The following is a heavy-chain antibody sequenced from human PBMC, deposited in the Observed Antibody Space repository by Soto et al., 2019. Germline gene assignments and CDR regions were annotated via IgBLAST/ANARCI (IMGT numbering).Heavy chain of an antibody. V-gene: IGHV3-23*01. J-gene: IGHJ3*01. CDR2: ISGGGGST. CDR1: GFTFNTYA. Sequence: GGSLRLSCAASGFTFNTYAMNWVRQVPGKGLEWVASISGGGGSTYYADSVKGRFTISRDTSKNTLYLQMNSLSAEDTAVYYCAKGFIVVVTAIRPDDNFDVWGQGTMVTVSS. D-gene: IGHD2-21*02. CDR3: AKGFIVVVTAIRPDDNFDV.